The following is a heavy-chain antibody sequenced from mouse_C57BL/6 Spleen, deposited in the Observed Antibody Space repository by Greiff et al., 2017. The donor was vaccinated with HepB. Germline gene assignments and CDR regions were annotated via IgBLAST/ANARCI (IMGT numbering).Heavy chain of an antibody. J-gene: IGHJ2*01. V-gene: IGHV1-5*01. D-gene: IGHD1-1*01. Sequence: EVQLQQSGTVLARPGASVKMSCKTTGYTFTSYWMHWVKQRPGQGLEWIGAIYPGNSDTSYNQKFKGKAKLTAVTSASTAYMELSSLTNEDSAVYYCTSHHYYGSRNFDYWGQGTTLTVSS. CDR1: GYTFTSYW. CDR3: TSHHYYGSRNFDY. CDR2: IYPGNSDT.